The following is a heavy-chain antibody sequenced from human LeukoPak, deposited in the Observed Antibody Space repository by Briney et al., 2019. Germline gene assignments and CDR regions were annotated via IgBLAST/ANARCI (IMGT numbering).Heavy chain of an antibody. CDR3: ASTPVVTATDDAFDI. CDR2: VIPILGIA. J-gene: IGHJ3*02. CDR1: GGTFSSYA. D-gene: IGHD2-21*02. V-gene: IGHV1-69*04. Sequence: ASVKVSCKASGGTFSSYAISWVRQAPGQGLEWMGRVIPILGIANYAQKFQGRVTITADKSTSTAYMELSSLRSEDTAVYYCASTPVVTATDDAFDIWGQGTMVAVSS.